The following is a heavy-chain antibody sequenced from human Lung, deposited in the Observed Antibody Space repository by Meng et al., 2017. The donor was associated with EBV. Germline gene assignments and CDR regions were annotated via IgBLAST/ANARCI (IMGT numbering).Heavy chain of an antibody. V-gene: IGHV3-23*01. Sequence: VPLLGAGGVLMHTGWSLRLSCVASLLNFSKYAMTGVRQAPGKGLEWVSTVTTTGETTYDADSVRGRFTISRDNSKSTLYLQMNSLRIEDTAMYYCATKTSLDFWGQGTLVTVSS. CDR2: VTTTGETT. CDR1: LLNFSKYA. CDR3: ATKTSLDF. J-gene: IGHJ4*02.